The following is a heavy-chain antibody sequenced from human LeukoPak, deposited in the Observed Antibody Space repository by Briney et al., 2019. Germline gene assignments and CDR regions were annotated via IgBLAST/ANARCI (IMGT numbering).Heavy chain of an antibody. CDR2: ISGSGGST. CDR3: ASTVTTFFLYGMDV. D-gene: IGHD4-17*01. Sequence: GGSLRLSCAASGFTFSSYAMSWVRQAPGKGLEWVSAISGSGGSTYYADSVKGRFTISRDNSKNTLHLQMNSLRAEDTAVYYCASTVTTFFLYGMDVWGQGTTVTVSS. J-gene: IGHJ6*02. CDR1: GFTFSSYA. V-gene: IGHV3-23*01.